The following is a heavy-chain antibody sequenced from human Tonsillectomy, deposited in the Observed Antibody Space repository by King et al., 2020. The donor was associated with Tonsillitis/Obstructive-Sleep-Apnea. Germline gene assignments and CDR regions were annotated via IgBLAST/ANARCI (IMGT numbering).Heavy chain of an antibody. CDR3: ARQVTDGIAVAGAYYYYGMDV. CDR1: GYSFTSYW. Sequence: VQLVQSGAEVKKPGESLKISCKGSGYSFTSYWIGWVRQMPGKGLEWMGIIYPGDSDTRYSPSFQGQVTISADKSISTAYLQWSSLKASDTAMYYCARQVTDGIAVAGAYYYYGMDVWGQGTTVTVSS. D-gene: IGHD6-19*01. CDR2: IYPGDSDT. V-gene: IGHV5-51*01. J-gene: IGHJ6*02.